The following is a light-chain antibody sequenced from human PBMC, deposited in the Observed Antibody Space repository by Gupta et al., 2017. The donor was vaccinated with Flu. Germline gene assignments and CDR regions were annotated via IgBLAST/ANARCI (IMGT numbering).Light chain of an antibody. CDR1: QSISTD. Sequence: IVMTQSPATLSVSPGERATLSCRPSQSISTDLAWYQQQPGQAPRLLMFGSSTRATGIPARFSGSGYGTEFTLTISSRQSEDFAVYYCQQYYYWPPLTFGGGTKVEIK. CDR3: QQYYYWPPLT. J-gene: IGKJ4*01. CDR2: GSS. V-gene: IGKV3-15*01.